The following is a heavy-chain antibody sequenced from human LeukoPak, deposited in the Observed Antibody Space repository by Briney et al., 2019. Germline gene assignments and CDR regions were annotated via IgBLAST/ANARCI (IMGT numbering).Heavy chain of an antibody. V-gene: IGHV3-11*06. D-gene: IGHD6-6*01. Sequence: GGSLRLSCAASGFTFSDYYMSWIRRAPGKGLEWVSYISSSSSYTNYADSVKGRFTISRDNAKNSLCLQMNSLRAEDTAVYYCARAALPAYYYYGMDVWGQGTTVTVSS. CDR3: ARAALPAYYYYGMDV. J-gene: IGHJ6*02. CDR1: GFTFSDYY. CDR2: ISSSSSYT.